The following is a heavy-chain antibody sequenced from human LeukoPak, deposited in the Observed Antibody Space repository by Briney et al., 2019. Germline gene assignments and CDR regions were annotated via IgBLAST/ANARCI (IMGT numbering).Heavy chain of an antibody. CDR3: AKPEQWLDYFDY. V-gene: IGHV3-66*04. CDR1: GFTVSSNY. Sequence: GGSLRLSCAASGFTVSSNYMSWVRQAPGKGLEWVSVIYSGGSTYYADSVKGRFTISRDNSKNTLYLQMNSLRAEDTAVYYCAKPEQWLDYFDYWGQGTLVTVSS. J-gene: IGHJ4*02. D-gene: IGHD6-19*01. CDR2: IYSGGST.